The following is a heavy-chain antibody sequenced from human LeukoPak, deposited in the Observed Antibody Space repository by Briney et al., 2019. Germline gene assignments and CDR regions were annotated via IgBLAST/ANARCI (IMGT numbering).Heavy chain of an antibody. D-gene: IGHD6-19*01. Sequence: GGSLRLSCAASGFTFSSYARSWVRQAPGKGLEWVSAISGSGGSTYYADSVKGRFTIPRDNSKNTLYLQMNSLRAEDTAVYYCAKGGERVAVAGTGTYFDYWGQGTLVTVSS. J-gene: IGHJ4*02. V-gene: IGHV3-23*01. CDR1: GFTFSSYA. CDR3: AKGGERVAVAGTGTYFDY. CDR2: ISGSGGST.